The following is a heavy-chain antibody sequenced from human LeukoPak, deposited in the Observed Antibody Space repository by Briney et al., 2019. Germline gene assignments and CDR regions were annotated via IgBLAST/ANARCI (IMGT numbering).Heavy chain of an antibody. D-gene: IGHD6-19*01. V-gene: IGHV4-4*02. J-gene: IGHJ5*02. CDR3: ARGEAVAGRALSP. Sequence: SETLSLTCAVSGGSISSSNWWSWVRQPPGKGLEWIGEIYHSGSTNYNPSLKSRVTISVDKSKNQFSLKLSSVTAADTAVYYCARGEAVAGRALSPWGQGTLVTVSS. CDR2: IYHSGST. CDR1: GGSISSSNW.